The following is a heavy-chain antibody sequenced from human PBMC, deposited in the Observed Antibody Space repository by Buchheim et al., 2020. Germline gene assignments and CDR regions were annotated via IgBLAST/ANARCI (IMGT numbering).Heavy chain of an antibody. CDR1: GFTFSSYW. CDR2: INSDGSST. V-gene: IGHV3-74*01. CDR3: ARGSFAAAGTGDYHYYGMDV. Sequence: EVQLVESGGGLVQPGGSLRLSCAASGFTFSSYWMHWVRQAPGKGLVWVSRINSDGSSTSYADSVKGRFTISRDNAKNTLYLPMNSLRAEDTAVYYCARGSFAAAGTGDYHYYGMDVWGQGTT. D-gene: IGHD6-13*01. J-gene: IGHJ6*02.